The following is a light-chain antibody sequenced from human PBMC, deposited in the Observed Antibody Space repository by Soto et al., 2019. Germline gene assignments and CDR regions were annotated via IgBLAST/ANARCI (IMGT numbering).Light chain of an antibody. CDR1: QSVSSY. CDR2: DAS. Sequence: EIVLTQSAATLSLSPGERATLSSRASQSVSSYLAWYQQKPGQAPRLLIYDASNRATGIPARFSGSGSGTYFTLTISSLEPEDFAVYYCQQRSNWPLTFGGGTKVDI. J-gene: IGKJ4*01. CDR3: QQRSNWPLT. V-gene: IGKV3-11*01.